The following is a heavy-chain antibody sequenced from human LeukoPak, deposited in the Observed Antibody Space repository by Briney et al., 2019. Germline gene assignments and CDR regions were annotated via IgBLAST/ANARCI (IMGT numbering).Heavy chain of an antibody. CDR3: ARGDQSYYYGSGTGLDY. J-gene: IGHJ4*02. CDR2: FYHAGNS. CDR1: GGPITSHC. V-gene: IGHV4-59*11. Sequence: SETLSLTCTVSGGPITSHCWSWIRQPPGEGLEWIGNFYHAGNSNLNPSLKSRVTMSIDTSKNQFSLKLSPVTAADTAVYYCARGDQSYYYGSGTGLDYWGQGTLVTVSS. D-gene: IGHD3-10*01.